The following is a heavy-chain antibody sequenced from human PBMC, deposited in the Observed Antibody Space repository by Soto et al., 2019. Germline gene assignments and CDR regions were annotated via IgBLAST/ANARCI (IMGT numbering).Heavy chain of an antibody. V-gene: IGHV4-39*01. D-gene: IGHD2-8*01. CDR3: ATSVLMNGQPAFASDH. CDR2: IYYSGST. Sequence: SEPLSLTCTFSGCSISSSSYYWGWIRQPPGKGLEWIGSIYYSGSTYYNPSLKSRVTISVDTSKNQFSLKLSSVTAADTAVYYCATSVLMNGQPAFASDHWGPGTLATV. CDR1: GCSISSSSYY. J-gene: IGHJ4*02.